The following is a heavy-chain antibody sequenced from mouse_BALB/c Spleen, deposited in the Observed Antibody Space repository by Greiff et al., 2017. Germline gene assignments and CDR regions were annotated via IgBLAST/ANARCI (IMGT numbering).Heavy chain of an antibody. CDR2: ISDGGSYT. J-gene: IGHJ3*01. CDR1: GFTFSDYY. Sequence: DVKLVESGGGLVKPGGSLKLSCAASGFTFSDYYMYWVRQTPEKRLEWVATISDGGSYTYYPDSVKGRFTISRDNAKNNLYLQMSSLKSEDTAMYYCARDRNDGYSFAYWGQGTLVTVSA. V-gene: IGHV5-4*02. D-gene: IGHD2-3*01. CDR3: ARDRNDGYSFAY.